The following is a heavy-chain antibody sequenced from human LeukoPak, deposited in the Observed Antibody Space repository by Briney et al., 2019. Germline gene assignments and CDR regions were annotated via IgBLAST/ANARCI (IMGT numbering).Heavy chain of an antibody. CDR2: IYYSGST. CDR3: AREVSQGGYDPAYFDL. V-gene: IGHV4-59*01. J-gene: IGHJ2*01. CDR1: GGSISSYY. D-gene: IGHD5-12*01. Sequence: PSETLSLTCTVSGGSISSYYWSWIRQPPGKGLEWIGYIYYSGSTNYNPSLKSRVTISVNTSKNQFSLKLSSVTAADTAVYYCAREVSQGGYDPAYFDLWGRGTLVTVSS.